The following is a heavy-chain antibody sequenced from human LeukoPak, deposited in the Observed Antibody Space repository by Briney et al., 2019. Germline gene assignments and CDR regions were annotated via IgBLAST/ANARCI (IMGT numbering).Heavy chain of an antibody. CDR3: AKDLGLRNEWLQLTHDY. CDR2: ISWTGNNV. CDR1: GFSFDDYA. J-gene: IGHJ4*02. V-gene: IGHV3-9*01. Sequence: PGGSLRLSCTASGFSFDDYAMHWVRHAPGKGLEWVSGISWTGNNVGYEDSVKGRFAISRDNAMNSLYLQMNSLRPEDTAFYYCAKDLGLRNEWLQLTHDYWGQGTLVSVS. D-gene: IGHD5-24*01.